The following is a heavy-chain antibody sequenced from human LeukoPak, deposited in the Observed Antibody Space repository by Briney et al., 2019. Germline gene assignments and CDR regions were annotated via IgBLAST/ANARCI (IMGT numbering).Heavy chain of an antibody. J-gene: IGHJ5*02. CDR3: AKSGGRAIVVVPAATNWFDP. V-gene: IGHV3-23*01. CDR1: GFTFSSYA. Sequence: GGSLRLSCAASGFTFSSYAMSWARQAPGKGLEWVSAISGSGGSTYYADSVKGRLTISRDNSKNTLYLQMNSLRAEDTAVYYCAKSGGRAIVVVPAATNWFDPWGQGTLVTVSS. CDR2: ISGSGGST. D-gene: IGHD2-2*01.